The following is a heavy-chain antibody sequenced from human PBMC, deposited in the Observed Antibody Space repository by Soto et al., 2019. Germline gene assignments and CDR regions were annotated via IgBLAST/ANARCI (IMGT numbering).Heavy chain of an antibody. CDR2: IDWDDDK. D-gene: IGHD3-22*01. Sequence: SGPTLVNPTQTLTLTCTFSGFSLSTSGMCVSWIRQPPGKALEWLALIDWDDDKYYSTSLKTRLTISKDTSKNQVVLTMTNMDPVDTATYYCARIIGYYDSSGYYYAYYYGMDVWGQGTTVTVSS. V-gene: IGHV2-70*01. CDR3: ARIIGYYDSSGYYYAYYYGMDV. CDR1: GFSLSTSGMC. J-gene: IGHJ6*02.